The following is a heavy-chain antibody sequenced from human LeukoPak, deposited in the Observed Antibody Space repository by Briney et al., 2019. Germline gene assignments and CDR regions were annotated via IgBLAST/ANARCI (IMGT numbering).Heavy chain of an antibody. J-gene: IGHJ5*02. CDR1: DASISNYH. Sequence: PSETLSLTXTVSDASISNYHWSWIRHPAGKGLEWNGRISTSGSTNYNPSLKSRVTISVDTSKNQISLKLSSVTAADTAVYHCAREDKLSPGRFSPWGQGTLVTVSS. CDR3: AREDKLSPGRFSP. V-gene: IGHV4-4*07. CDR2: ISTSGST.